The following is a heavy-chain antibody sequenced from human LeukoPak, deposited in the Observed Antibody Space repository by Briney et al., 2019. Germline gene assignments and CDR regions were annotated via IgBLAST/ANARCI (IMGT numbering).Heavy chain of an antibody. CDR1: GFTFSSYS. D-gene: IGHD2-2*01. J-gene: IGHJ4*02. V-gene: IGHV3-21*01. CDR2: ISSSSSYI. CDR3: TRNLIGGPAALIDF. Sequence: GGSLRLSCAASGFTFSSYSMNWVRQAPGKGLEWVSSISSSSSYIYYADSVEGRFTISRDNAKNSLYLQMNSLRDEDTAVYYCTRNLIGGPAALIDFWGQGTLVSVSS.